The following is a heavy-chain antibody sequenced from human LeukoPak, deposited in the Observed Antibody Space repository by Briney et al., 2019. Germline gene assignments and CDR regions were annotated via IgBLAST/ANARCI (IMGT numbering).Heavy chain of an antibody. Sequence: GGSLRLSCAASGFTFSSYGIHWVRQAPGKGLEWVAVISYDGSNKYYADSVKGRFTISRDNSKNTLYLQMNSLRAEDTAVYYCAKDSYYGSGSYPPGYWGQGTLVTVSS. CDR1: GFTFSSYG. CDR3: AKDSYYGSGSYPPGY. CDR2: ISYDGSNK. J-gene: IGHJ4*02. D-gene: IGHD3-10*01. V-gene: IGHV3-30*18.